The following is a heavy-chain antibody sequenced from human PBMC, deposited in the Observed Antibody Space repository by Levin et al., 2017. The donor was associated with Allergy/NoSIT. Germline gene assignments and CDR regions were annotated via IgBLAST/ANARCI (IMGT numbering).Heavy chain of an antibody. CDR3: AKLDSGWSHFDH. CDR1: GFSFSTYD. V-gene: IGHV3-23*01. CDR2: ISGNNGRA. J-gene: IGHJ4*02. D-gene: IGHD6-19*01. Sequence: ETLSLTCAASGFSFSTYDMSWVRQAPGKGLEWVSDISGNNGRAYYADSVKGRFTISRDDSKNTLYLQMNSLRAEDTAVYYCAKLDSGWSHFDHWGQGALVTVSS.